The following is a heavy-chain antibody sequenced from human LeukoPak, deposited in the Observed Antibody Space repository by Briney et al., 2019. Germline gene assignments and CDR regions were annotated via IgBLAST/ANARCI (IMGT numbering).Heavy chain of an antibody. CDR1: GGSISSGGYY. V-gene: IGHV4-31*03. J-gene: IGHJ4*02. Sequence: LQTPSLTCTVSGGSISSGGYYWSWIRQHPGKGLEWIGYIYYSGSTYYNPSLKSRVTMSVDTSENQFSLKLSSVTAADTAVYYCATTVGSYFDYWSQGTLVTVSS. D-gene: IGHD3-16*01. CDR2: IYYSGST. CDR3: ATTVGSYFDY.